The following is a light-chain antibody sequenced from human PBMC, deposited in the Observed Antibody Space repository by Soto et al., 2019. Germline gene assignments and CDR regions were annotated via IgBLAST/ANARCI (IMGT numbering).Light chain of an antibody. CDR3: AAYNDSVWV. V-gene: IGLV1-47*01. CDR1: SSNIGSNY. CDR2: RNI. J-gene: IGLJ3*02. Sequence: QSVLTQPPSASGTPGQRVTISCSGSSSNIGSNYVYWYQQFPRTAPKLLIYRNIHRPSGVPDRFSGSKSGTSASLAISRLRSEDEGDYYCAAYNDSVWVFGGGTKLTVL.